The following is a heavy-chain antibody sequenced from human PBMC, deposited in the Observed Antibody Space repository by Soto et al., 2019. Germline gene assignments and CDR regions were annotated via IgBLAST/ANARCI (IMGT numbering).Heavy chain of an antibody. D-gene: IGHD3-22*01. V-gene: IGHV3-23*01. CDR2: ISGGAATT. J-gene: IGHJ4*02. CDR1: GFTFSSYA. Sequence: GGSLRLSCAASGFTFSSYAMNWVRQAPGKGLEWVSAISGGAATTHFADSVKGRFTISRDNSKNTLYLQMNSLRAEDTAVYYCARDRSYYDSSGSYSPPYWGQGTLVTVSS. CDR3: ARDRSYYDSSGSYSPPY.